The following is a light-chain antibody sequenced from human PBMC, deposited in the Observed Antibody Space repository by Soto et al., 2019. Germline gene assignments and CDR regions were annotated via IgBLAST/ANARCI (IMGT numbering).Light chain of an antibody. CDR3: QQYNNWPPDT. CDR1: QSVSSN. Sequence: EIVITQSPATLSVSPGERATLSCRASQSVSSNLAWYQQKPGQAPRLLIYGASTRATGIPARFSGSGSGTEFTLTISSRQSEDFAVYYCQQYNNWPPDTFGQGTKLEIK. CDR2: GAS. J-gene: IGKJ2*01. V-gene: IGKV3-15*01.